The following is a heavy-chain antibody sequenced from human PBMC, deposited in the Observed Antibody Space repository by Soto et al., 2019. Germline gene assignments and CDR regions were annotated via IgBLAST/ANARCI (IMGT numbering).Heavy chain of an antibody. V-gene: IGHV3-21*06. CDR1: GFTFTTYT. D-gene: IGHD6-6*01. CDR3: ASRVRQLGHFDY. J-gene: IGHJ4*02. Sequence: GGSLRLSCAASGFTFTTYTMNCVRRAPGKGLEWVSSISSSSDSINYADSVSGRFTTSRDNAKNSLYLLMNSLRADDTAVYYCASRVRQLGHFDYWGQGTLVTVSS. CDR2: ISSSSDSI.